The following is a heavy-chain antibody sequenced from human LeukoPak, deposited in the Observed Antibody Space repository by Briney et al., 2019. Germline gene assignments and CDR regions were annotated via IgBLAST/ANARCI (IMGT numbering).Heavy chain of an antibody. Sequence: SETLSLSCTASGGSISSYNLNWIRQPPGKGLEWIGYIYYSRSTNYNPSLKSRVSILLETYKKQFSLMLSSVPAADTAAFYLLGQWELPPDYIDYWGQGTLVTVSS. CDR1: GGSISSYN. J-gene: IGHJ4*02. CDR2: IYYSRST. V-gene: IGHV4-59*01. CDR3: LGQWELPPDYIDY. D-gene: IGHD1-26*01.